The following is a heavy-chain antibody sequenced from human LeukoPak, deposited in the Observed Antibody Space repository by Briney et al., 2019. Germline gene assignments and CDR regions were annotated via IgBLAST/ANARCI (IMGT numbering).Heavy chain of an antibody. Sequence: GGSLRLSCAASGFTFDDYAMHWVRQAPGKGLEWVSGISWNSGSIGYADSVKGRFTISRDNAENSLYLQMNSLRAEDTALYYCAKDQNGGYGDYDKVGFNYYGMDVWGQGTTVTVSS. CDR1: GFTFDDYA. CDR2: ISWNSGSI. CDR3: AKDQNGGYGDYDKVGFNYYGMDV. D-gene: IGHD4-17*01. J-gene: IGHJ6*02. V-gene: IGHV3-9*01.